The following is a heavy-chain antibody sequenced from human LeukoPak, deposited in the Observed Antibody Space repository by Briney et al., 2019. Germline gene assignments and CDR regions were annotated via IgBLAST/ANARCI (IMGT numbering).Heavy chain of an antibody. V-gene: IGHV4-59*01. D-gene: IGHD2-2*01. CDR3: ARGEYQLLHPYYYYYMDV. Sequence: SETLSLTCTVSGGSISSYYWSWIRQPPGKGLEWIGYIYYSGSTNYNPSLKSRVTISVDTSKNQFSLKLSSVTAADTAVYYCARGEYQLLHPYYYYYMDVWGKGTTVTVSS. J-gene: IGHJ6*03. CDR1: GGSISSYY. CDR2: IYYSGST.